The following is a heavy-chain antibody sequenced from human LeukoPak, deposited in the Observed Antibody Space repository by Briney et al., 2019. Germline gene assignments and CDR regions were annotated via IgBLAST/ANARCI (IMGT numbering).Heavy chain of an antibody. CDR1: GYTFTSYY. CDR3: ARDSPRDIVVVPAAGYGWFDP. Sequence: ASVKVSCKASGYTFTSYYMHWVRQAPGQGLEWMGIINPSGGSTSYAQKFQGRVTMTRDMSTSTVYMELSSLRSEDTAVYYCARDSPRDIVVVPAAGYGWFDPWGQGTLVTVCS. CDR2: INPSGGST. D-gene: IGHD2-2*01. V-gene: IGHV1-46*01. J-gene: IGHJ5*02.